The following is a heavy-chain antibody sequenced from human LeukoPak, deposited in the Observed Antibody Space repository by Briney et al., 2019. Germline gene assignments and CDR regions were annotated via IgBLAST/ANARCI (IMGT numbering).Heavy chain of an antibody. Sequence: GGSLRLSCAASGFTFSSYAMHWVRQAPGKGLEWVAFIRYDGSNKYYADSVKGRFTISRDNSKNTLYLQMNSLRAEDTAVYYCAKALLWFGELLPNFDYWGQGTLVTVSS. V-gene: IGHV3-30*02. J-gene: IGHJ4*02. CDR3: AKALLWFGELLPNFDY. CDR2: IRYDGSNK. D-gene: IGHD3-10*01. CDR1: GFTFSSYA.